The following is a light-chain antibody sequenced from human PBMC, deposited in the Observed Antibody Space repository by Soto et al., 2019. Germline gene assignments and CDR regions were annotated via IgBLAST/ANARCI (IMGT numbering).Light chain of an antibody. V-gene: IGLV1-40*01. Sequence: QPVLTQPPSVSGAPGQRVTISCTGSSSNIGAGYDVHWYQQLPGTAPKLLIYGNINRPSGVPDRFSGSKSGTSASLAITGLQAEDEADYSCQSYDSSLSADYVFGTGTKVTVL. J-gene: IGLJ1*01. CDR3: QSYDSSLSADYV. CDR1: SSNIGAGYD. CDR2: GNI.